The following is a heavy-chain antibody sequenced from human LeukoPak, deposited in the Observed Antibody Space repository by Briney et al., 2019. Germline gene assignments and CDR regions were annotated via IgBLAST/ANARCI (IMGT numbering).Heavy chain of an antibody. CDR2: INHSGST. J-gene: IGHJ6*02. D-gene: IGHD3-16*02. CDR3: ARLRLGELSAYYYYYYGMDV. V-gene: IGHV4-34*01. Sequence: SGTLSLTCAVYGGSFSGYYWSWIRQPPGKGLEWIGEINHSGSTNYNPSLKSRVTISVDTSKNQFSLKLSSVTAADTAVYYCARLRLGELSAYYYYYYGMDVWGQGTTVTVSS. CDR1: GGSFSGYY.